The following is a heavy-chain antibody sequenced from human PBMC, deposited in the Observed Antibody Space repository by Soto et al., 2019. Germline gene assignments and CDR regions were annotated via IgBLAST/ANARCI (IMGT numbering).Heavy chain of an antibody. D-gene: IGHD2-15*01. Sequence: GGSLRLSCAASGFTFSKYAMSWVRQAPGKGLEWVSGISGSGGSTHYADSVTGRFTISRDISKNTLYLQMNSLRAEDTAVYYCAKDRYDCSGGTCYLHFYYMDVWGKGTTVTVSS. CDR1: GFTFSKYA. V-gene: IGHV3-23*01. J-gene: IGHJ6*03. CDR2: ISGSGGST. CDR3: AKDRYDCSGGTCYLHFYYMDV.